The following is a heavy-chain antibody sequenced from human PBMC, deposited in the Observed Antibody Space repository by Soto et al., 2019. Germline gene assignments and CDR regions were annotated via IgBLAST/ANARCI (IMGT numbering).Heavy chain of an antibody. CDR3: ARDGVFHSGSGSAGSWFVP. Sequence: QVQLVQSGAEVKKPGASVKVSCKASGYTFTSYYMHWVRHAPGQGLEWMGIINPSGGSTSYAEKFQGRVNMPRDPSTRTVSMELGSLRSEETAVYYCARDGVFHSGSGSAGSWFVPWGQGTLVTVSS. V-gene: IGHV1-46*01. CDR1: GYTFTSYY. J-gene: IGHJ5*02. CDR2: INPSGGST. D-gene: IGHD3-10*01.